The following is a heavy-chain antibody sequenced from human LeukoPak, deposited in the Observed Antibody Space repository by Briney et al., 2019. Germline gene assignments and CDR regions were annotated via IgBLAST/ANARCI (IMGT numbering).Heavy chain of an antibody. J-gene: IGHJ4*02. CDR3: ASPYRRDIVVVPAAIYYFDY. CDR2: IIPIFGTA. D-gene: IGHD2-2*01. Sequence: SVKVSCKASGGTFSSYAISWVRQAPGQGLEWMGGIIPIFGTANYAQKFQGRVTITADESTSTAYMELSSLRSEDTAVYYCASPYRRDIVVVPAAIYYFDYWGQGALVTVSS. CDR1: GGTFSSYA. V-gene: IGHV1-69*13.